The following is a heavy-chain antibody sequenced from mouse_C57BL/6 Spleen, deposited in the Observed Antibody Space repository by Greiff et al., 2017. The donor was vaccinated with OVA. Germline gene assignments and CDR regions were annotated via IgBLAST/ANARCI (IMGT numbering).Heavy chain of an antibody. CDR1: GYTFTSYW. J-gene: IGHJ3*01. CDR2: IDPSDSDT. V-gene: IGHV1-52*01. CDR3: ARGQSGTFAD. D-gene: IGHD4-1*01. Sequence: QVQLKQPGAELVRPGSSVKLSCKASGYTFTSYWMHWVKQRPIQGLEWIGNIDPSDSDTHYNQKFKDKATLTVDKSSSTAYMQLSSLTSEDSAVYCCARGQSGTFADWGKGALVTVSA.